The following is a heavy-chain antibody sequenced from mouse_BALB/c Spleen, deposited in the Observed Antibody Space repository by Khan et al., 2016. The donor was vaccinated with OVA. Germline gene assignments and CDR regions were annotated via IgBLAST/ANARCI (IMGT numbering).Heavy chain of an antibody. CDR1: GFSLTNYG. D-gene: IGHD6-1*01. Sequence: QVQLKQSGPGLVAPSQSLSITCTVSGFSLTNYGVNWVRQPPGKGLEWLGVIWGDGSTNYHSALISRLSITKDNSKSQVFLKLNSLQTDDTATYYCAGFEASYYAMYYWGQGTSVIVSS. CDR3: AGFEASYYAMYY. V-gene: IGHV2-3*01. J-gene: IGHJ4*01. CDR2: IWGDGST.